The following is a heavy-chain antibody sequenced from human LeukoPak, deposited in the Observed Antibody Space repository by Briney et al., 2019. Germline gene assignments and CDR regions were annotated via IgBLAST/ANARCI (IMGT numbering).Heavy chain of an antibody. CDR3: ASEAMDWLSRSVGMDG. V-gene: IGHV3-66*01. Sequence: GGSLRLSCAASGFTVSSNYMSWVRQAPGKGLEWVSVIYSGGSTYYADSVKGRFTISSDNSNNTLLLQMNSLSDGDMAVYYCASEAMDWLSRSVGMDGWREGTTLTVSS. D-gene: IGHD3/OR15-3a*01. CDR2: IYSGGST. J-gene: IGHJ6*01. CDR1: GFTVSSNY.